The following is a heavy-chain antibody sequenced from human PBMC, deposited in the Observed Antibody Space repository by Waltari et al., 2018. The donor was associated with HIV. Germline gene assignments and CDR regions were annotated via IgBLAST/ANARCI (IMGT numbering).Heavy chain of an antibody. CDR3: ARLPVAGTGGFDY. J-gene: IGHJ4*02. D-gene: IGHD6-19*01. Sequence: EVQLVESGGGLVQPGGSLRLSCAGPGFTFSSYEMNWVRQAPGKGLEWVSYISSSGSFIYYADSVKGRFTISRDNAKNSLYLQMNSLRAEDTAVYYCARLPVAGTGGFDYWGQGTLVTVSS. V-gene: IGHV3-48*03. CDR2: ISSSGSFI. CDR1: GFTFSSYE.